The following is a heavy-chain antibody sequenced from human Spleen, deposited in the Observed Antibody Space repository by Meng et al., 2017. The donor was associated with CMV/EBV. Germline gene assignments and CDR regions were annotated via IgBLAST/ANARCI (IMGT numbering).Heavy chain of an antibody. Sequence: TFSSYTVIWVRQDPGQGLEWMGRIIPTLGLATYAQEFQGRVTLIADKSTSTVYMELSSLRYEDTAVYYCAKDRGDCDITICPEGDPWGQGTLVTVSS. V-gene: IGHV1-69*04. J-gene: IGHJ5*02. D-gene: IGHD2-2*01. CDR1: TFSSYT. CDR2: IIPTLGLA. CDR3: AKDRGDCDITICPEGDP.